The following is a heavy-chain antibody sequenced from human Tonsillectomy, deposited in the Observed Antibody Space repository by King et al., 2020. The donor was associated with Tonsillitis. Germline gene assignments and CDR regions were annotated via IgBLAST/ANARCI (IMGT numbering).Heavy chain of an antibody. V-gene: IGHV3-30*02. J-gene: IGHJ4*02. Sequence: VQLVESGGGVVQPGGSLRLSCAASGFSFSTYGMHWVRQAPGKGLEWVAFIRYEGSNEYYADSVKGRFTISRDNSKNPLYLQMNSLKAEDTAMYYCASNYDNSGYLFDSWGQGTLVTVSS. CDR3: ASNYDNSGYLFDS. CDR1: GFSFSTYG. CDR2: IRYEGSNE. D-gene: IGHD3-22*01.